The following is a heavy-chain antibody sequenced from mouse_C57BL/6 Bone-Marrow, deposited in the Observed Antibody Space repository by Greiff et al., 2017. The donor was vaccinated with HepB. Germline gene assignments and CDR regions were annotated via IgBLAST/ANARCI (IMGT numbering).Heavy chain of an antibody. J-gene: IGHJ2*01. CDR1: GYSITSGYD. Sequence: DVQLQESGPGMVKPSQSLSLTCTVTGYSITSGYDWHWIRHFPGNKLEWMGYISYSGSTNYNPSLKSRISITHDTSKNHFFLKLNSVTTEDTATYYCARAGNYFDYWGQGTTLTVSS. V-gene: IGHV3-1*01. CDR2: ISYSGST. CDR3: ARAGNYFDY.